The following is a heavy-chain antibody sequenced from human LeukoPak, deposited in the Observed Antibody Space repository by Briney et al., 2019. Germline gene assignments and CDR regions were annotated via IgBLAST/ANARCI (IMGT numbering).Heavy chain of an antibody. V-gene: IGHV3-11*04. J-gene: IGHJ4*02. CDR3: ARDHSSSWNYFDY. D-gene: IGHD6-13*01. CDR1: GFTFSDYY. CDR2: ISSSATTI. Sequence: GGSLRLSCAASGFTFSDYYMNWIRRAPGKGLEWVSYISSSATTIYYADSVKGRFTISRDNAKKSLYLQMNSLRAEDTAVYYCARDHSSSWNYFDYWAREPWSPSPQ.